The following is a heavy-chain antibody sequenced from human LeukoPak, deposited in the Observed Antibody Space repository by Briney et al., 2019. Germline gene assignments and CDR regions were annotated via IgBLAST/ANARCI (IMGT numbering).Heavy chain of an antibody. Sequence: ASVKVSCMASGGTFSSYAIRWVRQAPGQGLEWLGRIIAILGIANYAQKFQGRVTITADKPTSTAYMELSSLRSEDTAVYYCARGSDYDSSGYFYLGYWGQGTLVTVSS. CDR2: IIAILGIA. CDR1: GGTFSSYA. J-gene: IGHJ4*02. V-gene: IGHV1-69*04. D-gene: IGHD3-22*01. CDR3: ARGSDYDSSGYFYLGY.